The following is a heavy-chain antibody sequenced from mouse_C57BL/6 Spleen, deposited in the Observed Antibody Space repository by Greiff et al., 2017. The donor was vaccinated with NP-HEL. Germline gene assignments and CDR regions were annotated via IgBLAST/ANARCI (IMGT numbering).Heavy chain of an antibody. D-gene: IGHD1-3*01. CDR2: IGPGSGST. J-gene: IGHJ4*01. CDR3: ARKAKVFYYAMDY. V-gene: IGHV1-77*01. Sequence: VQLQQSGAELVKPGASVKISCKASGYTFTDYYINWVKQRPGQGLEWIGKIGPGSGSTYYNEKFKGKATMTADKSSSTAYMQLSSLTSEDSAVYFCARKAKVFYYAMDYWGQGTSVTVSS. CDR1: GYTFTDYY.